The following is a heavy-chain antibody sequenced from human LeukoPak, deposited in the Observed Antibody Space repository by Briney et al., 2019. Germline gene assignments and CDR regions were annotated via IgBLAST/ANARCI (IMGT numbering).Heavy chain of an antibody. J-gene: IGHJ4*02. CDR3: ARDYPLAAAGYFDY. V-gene: IGHV4-59*12. CDR2: IYYSGST. CDR1: GGSISSYY. D-gene: IGHD6-13*01. Sequence: SETLSLTCTVSGGSISSYYWSWIRQPPGKGLEWIGYIYYSGSTNYNPSLRSRVTISVDTSKNQFSLKLSSVTAADTAVYYCARDYPLAAAGYFDYWGQGTLVTVSS.